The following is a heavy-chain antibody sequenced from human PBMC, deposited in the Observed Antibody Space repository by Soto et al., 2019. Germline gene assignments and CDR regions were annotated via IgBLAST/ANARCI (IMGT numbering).Heavy chain of an antibody. Sequence: ASVKVSCKASGYTFTSYGISWVQQAPGQGLEWMGWISAYNGNTNYAQKLQGRVTMTTDTSTSTAYMELRSLRSDDTAVYYCARHEAMVRGVITYYYYGMDVWGQGTTVTVS. J-gene: IGHJ6*02. CDR2: ISAYNGNT. V-gene: IGHV1-18*01. D-gene: IGHD3-10*01. CDR3: ARHEAMVRGVITYYYYGMDV. CDR1: GYTFTSYG.